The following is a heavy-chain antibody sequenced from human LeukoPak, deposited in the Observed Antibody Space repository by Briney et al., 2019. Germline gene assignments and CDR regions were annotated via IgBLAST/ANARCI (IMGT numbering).Heavy chain of an antibody. CDR3: AREAYCGGDCYSDSDY. Sequence: SQTLSLTCAVSGGSISSGGYSWSWIRQPPGKGLKWIGYIYHSGSTYYNPSLKSRVTISVDRSKNQFSLKLSSVTAADTAVYYCAREAYCGGDCYSDSDYWGQGTLVTVSS. J-gene: IGHJ4*02. CDR1: GGSISSGGYS. D-gene: IGHD2-21*02. V-gene: IGHV4-30-2*01. CDR2: IYHSGST.